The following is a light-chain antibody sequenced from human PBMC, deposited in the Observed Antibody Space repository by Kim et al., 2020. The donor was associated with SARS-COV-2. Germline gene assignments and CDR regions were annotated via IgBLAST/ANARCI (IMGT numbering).Light chain of an antibody. Sequence: ASVGDRVTITCQASQDIRDDFDWYQQRPGGAPKLLIYGAANLQRGVPSRFSRSGSGTEFTLTISSVQPEDIATYFCLQHDTSPFTFGQGTRLEIK. CDR3: LQHDTSPFT. CDR1: QDIRDD. CDR2: GAA. J-gene: IGKJ5*01. V-gene: IGKV1-17*01.